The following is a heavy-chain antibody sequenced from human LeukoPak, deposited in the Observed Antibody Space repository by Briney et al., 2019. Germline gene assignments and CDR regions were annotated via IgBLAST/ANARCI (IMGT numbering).Heavy chain of an antibody. Sequence: PGGSLRLSCAGSGFIFNNYAMHWVRQPPGKGLEWVSGISWNSGSIDYADSVKGRFTISRDNANNFLYLQMNSLRAEDTALYYCARAYKDRSLAGKKEFFQHWGQGTLVTVSS. D-gene: IGHD6-19*01. V-gene: IGHV3-9*01. J-gene: IGHJ1*01. CDR3: ARAYKDRSLAGKKEFFQH. CDR1: GFIFNNYA. CDR2: ISWNSGSI.